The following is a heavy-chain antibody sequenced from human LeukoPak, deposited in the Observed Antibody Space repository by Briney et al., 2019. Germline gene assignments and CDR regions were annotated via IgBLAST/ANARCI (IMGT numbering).Heavy chain of an antibody. CDR1: GFTFSSYS. CDR2: ISSSSSYI. Sequence: GGSLRLSCAASGFTFSSYSMNWVRQAPGKGLEWVSSISSSSSYIYYADSVKGPFTISRDNAKNSLYLQMNSLRAEDTAVYYCARLQGYSYGGDYWGQGTLVTVSS. V-gene: IGHV3-21*01. D-gene: IGHD5-18*01. CDR3: ARLQGYSYGGDY. J-gene: IGHJ4*02.